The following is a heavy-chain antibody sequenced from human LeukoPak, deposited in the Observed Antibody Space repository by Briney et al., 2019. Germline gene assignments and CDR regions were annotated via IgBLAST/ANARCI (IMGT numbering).Heavy chain of an antibody. J-gene: IGHJ3*01. Sequence: PGGSLRLSCSASGFTFTYYAMHWVRQAPGKGLEHVSAISGNGGSTFHADSVKGRVLISRDNSKNALHLQMSSLRIEDTAVYYFVKDSNKRTNYNSDSSGYYYHAFDVWGQGTMVTVSS. D-gene: IGHD3-22*01. V-gene: IGHV3-64D*06. CDR3: VKDSNKRTNYNSDSSGYYYHAFDV. CDR2: ISGNGGST. CDR1: GFTFTYYA.